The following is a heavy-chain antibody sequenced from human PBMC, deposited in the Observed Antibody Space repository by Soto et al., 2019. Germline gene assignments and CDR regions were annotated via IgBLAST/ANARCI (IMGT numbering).Heavy chain of an antibody. D-gene: IGHD2-2*01. CDR3: AKDWGPCLGTSCYAWGSPDAFDI. J-gene: IGHJ3*02. Sequence: EVQLLESGGGLVQPGGSLRLSCAASGFTFSSYAMSWVRQAPGKGLEWVSAISGSGGSTYYADSVKGRFTISRDNSKNTLYLQMNSLRAEDTAVYYCAKDWGPCLGTSCYAWGSPDAFDIWGQGTMVTVSS. V-gene: IGHV3-23*01. CDR1: GFTFSSYA. CDR2: ISGSGGST.